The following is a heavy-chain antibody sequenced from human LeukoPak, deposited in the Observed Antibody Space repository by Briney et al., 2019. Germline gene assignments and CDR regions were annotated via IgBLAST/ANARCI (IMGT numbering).Heavy chain of an antibody. Sequence: GGSLRLSCAASGFTFSIYVMHWVRHVPGKGLEWVAVKDHCADSVKGRFTASKDNSKSTLYLQMNSLRVEDTAIYYCAEDLCSDTNCASRGIDYWGQGTLVTVSS. V-gene: IGHV3-30*18. CDR2: KD. D-gene: IGHD2-2*01. J-gene: IGHJ4*02. CDR1: GFTFSIYV. CDR3: AEDLCSDTNCASRGIDY.